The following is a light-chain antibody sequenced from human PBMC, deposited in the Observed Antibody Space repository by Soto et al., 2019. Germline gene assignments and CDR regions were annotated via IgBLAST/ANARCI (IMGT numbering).Light chain of an antibody. CDR3: SSRL. J-gene: IGLJ2*01. Sequence: QSALTQPASVSGSPGQSITISCTGTSSDVGGYNYVSWYQQHPGKAPKLMIYEVSNRPSGVSNRFSGSKSGNTASLTISGLQAEDEADYYCSSRLFGGGTKVTVL. CDR1: SSDVGGYNY. V-gene: IGLV2-14*01. CDR2: EVS.